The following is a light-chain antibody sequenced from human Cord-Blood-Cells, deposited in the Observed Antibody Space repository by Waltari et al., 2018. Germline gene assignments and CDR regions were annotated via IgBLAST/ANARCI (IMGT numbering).Light chain of an antibody. CDR2: EGS. V-gene: IGLV2-23*01. CDR1: SSDVGCYNL. Sequence: QSALTQPASVSGSPGQSITISCTGTSSDVGCYNLVSWYQQHPGKAPNIIIYEGSKRPPGVSSRFACSKSGNTASLTISGLQAEDEADYYCCSYAGSSTYVFGTGTKVTVL. CDR3: CSYAGSSTYV. J-gene: IGLJ1*01.